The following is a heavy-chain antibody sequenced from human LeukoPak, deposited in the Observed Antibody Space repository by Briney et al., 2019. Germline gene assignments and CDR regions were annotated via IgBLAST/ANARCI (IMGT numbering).Heavy chain of an antibody. Sequence: GGSLRLSCAASGFTFSSYSMNWVRQAPGKGLEWVSSISSSSSYIYYADSVKGRFTISRANAKNSLYLQMNSLRAEDTAVYYCARLPPMIVVVISPNDAFDIWGQGTMVTVSS. D-gene: IGHD3-22*01. J-gene: IGHJ3*02. CDR3: ARLPPMIVVVISPNDAFDI. V-gene: IGHV3-21*01. CDR2: ISSSSSYI. CDR1: GFTFSSYS.